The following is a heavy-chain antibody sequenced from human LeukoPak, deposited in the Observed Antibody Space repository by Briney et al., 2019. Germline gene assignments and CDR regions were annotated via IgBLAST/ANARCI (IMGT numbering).Heavy chain of an antibody. Sequence: GGSLRLSCAASGFTFSSYTMSWVRQAPGKGLEWVSGSGRDGATYYVDSVKGRFTISRDNSKNTLYLQMNSLRADDTAVYYCANLEITMIRGPWGQGTLVAVFS. J-gene: IGHJ5*02. V-gene: IGHV3-23*01. CDR3: ANLEITMIRGP. D-gene: IGHD3-10*01. CDR1: GFTFSSYT. CDR2: SGRDGAT.